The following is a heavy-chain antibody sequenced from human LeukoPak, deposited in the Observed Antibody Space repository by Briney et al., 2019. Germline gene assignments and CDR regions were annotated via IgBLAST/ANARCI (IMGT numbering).Heavy chain of an antibody. CDR2: INPSGGST. CDR3: ASDPHTYYYDSSGYAFDI. Sequence: ASVKVSCKASGYTFTGHYMHWVRQAPGQGLEWMGIINPSGGSTSYAQKFQGRVTMTRDTSTSTVYMELSSLRSDDTAVYYCASDPHTYYYDSSGYAFDIWGQGTMVTVSS. CDR1: GYTFTGHY. J-gene: IGHJ3*02. D-gene: IGHD3-22*01. V-gene: IGHV1-46*01.